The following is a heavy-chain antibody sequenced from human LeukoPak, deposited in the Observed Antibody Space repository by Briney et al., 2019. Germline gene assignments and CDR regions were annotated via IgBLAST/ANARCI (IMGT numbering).Heavy chain of an antibody. V-gene: IGHV3-21*01. Sequence: GGSLRLSCAASGFTFSSYWMSWVRQAPGKGLEWVSLISSTDAHIYYADSVRGRFTVSRDNAKNSLYLQMNSLRPEDTGVYYCATISVADPDYWGQGTLVTVSS. CDR1: GFTFSSYW. CDR3: ATISVADPDY. J-gene: IGHJ4*01. D-gene: IGHD6-19*01. CDR2: ISSTDAHI.